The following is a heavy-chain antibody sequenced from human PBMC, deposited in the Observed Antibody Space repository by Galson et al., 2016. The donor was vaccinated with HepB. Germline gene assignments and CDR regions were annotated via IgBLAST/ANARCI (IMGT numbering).Heavy chain of an antibody. J-gene: IGHJ4*02. V-gene: IGHV4-38-2*02. CDR3: ARDRSSGSGNFGY. CDR1: GYSISSDYF. Sequence: ETLSLTCTVSGYSISSDYFWGWIRQPPVKGLEWIGTIARSGNIHYNPSLKSRVTMSVDTSKDQFSLKLSSVTAADTAVYYCARDRSSGSGNFGYWGQGTLVTVSS. CDR2: IARSGNI. D-gene: IGHD3-10*01.